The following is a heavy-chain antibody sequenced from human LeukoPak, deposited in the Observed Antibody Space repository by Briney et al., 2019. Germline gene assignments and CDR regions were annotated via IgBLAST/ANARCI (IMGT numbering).Heavy chain of an antibody. Sequence: GGSLRLSCVASGFTFSSYNMNWVRQAPGKGLEWVSSISSSTTYTYYADSVKGRFTISRDNAKKSLYLQMNSLRADDTALYYCARDSTADLDYWGQGTLVTVSS. D-gene: IGHD6-19*01. CDR2: ISSSTTYT. CDR1: GFTFSSYN. CDR3: ARDSTADLDY. V-gene: IGHV3-21*01. J-gene: IGHJ4*02.